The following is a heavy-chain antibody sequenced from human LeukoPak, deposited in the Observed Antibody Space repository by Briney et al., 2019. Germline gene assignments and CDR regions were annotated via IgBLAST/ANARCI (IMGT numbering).Heavy chain of an antibody. CDR2: IYYSGST. CDR3: ARVGRITMVRGVIGWFDP. CDR1: GGSISSSSYY. Sequence: SETLSLTCTVSGGSISSSSYYWGWIRQPPGKGLEWIGSIYYSGSTYYNPSLKSRVTISVDTSKNQFSLKLSSVTAADTAVYYCARVGRITMVRGVIGWFDPWGQGTLVTVSS. J-gene: IGHJ5*02. V-gene: IGHV4-39*01. D-gene: IGHD3-10*01.